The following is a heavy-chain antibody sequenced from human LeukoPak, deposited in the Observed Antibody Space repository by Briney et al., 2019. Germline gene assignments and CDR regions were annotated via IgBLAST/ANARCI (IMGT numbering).Heavy chain of an antibody. CDR1: GVALSGYY. CDR3: ARSVVTLYWYFDL. V-gene: IGHV4-59*13. CDR2: IYYSGST. Sequence: KSSEPLSLTCSVSGVALSGYYYNWIRQPPGKVLEWIGYIYYSGSTNYNPSLKSRVTISLDTSKNQFSLKLSSVTTADTAVYYCARSVVTLYWYFDLWGRGNLVTVSS. D-gene: IGHD4-23*01. J-gene: IGHJ2*01.